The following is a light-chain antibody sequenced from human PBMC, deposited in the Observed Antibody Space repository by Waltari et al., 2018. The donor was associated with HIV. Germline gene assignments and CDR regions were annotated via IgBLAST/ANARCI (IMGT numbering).Light chain of an antibody. CDR2: AAS. CDR3: QQSYVSPPIT. V-gene: IGKV1-39*01. CDR1: RSISSF. J-gene: IGKJ2*01. Sequence: DIQMTQFPSTLSASIGDRVTITVLTSRSISSFLKLYQKRPGKGPALLIIAASNLQSAVPSRLSGSGAGTNVTLIIIDLLHEDVVTYFCQQSYVSPPITFGQGTELEL.